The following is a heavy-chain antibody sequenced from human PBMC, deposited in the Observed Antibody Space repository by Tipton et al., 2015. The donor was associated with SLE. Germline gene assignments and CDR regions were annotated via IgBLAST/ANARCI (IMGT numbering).Heavy chain of an antibody. CDR2: IYYSGST. V-gene: IGHV4-39*07. CDR3: ARVEMATEGLDY. J-gene: IGHJ4*02. D-gene: IGHD5-24*01. Sequence: TLSLTCTVSGGSISSSSYYWGWIRQPPGKGLEWIGSIYYSGSTYYNPSLKSRVTISVDTSKNQFSLKLSSVTAADTAVYYCARVEMATEGLDYWGQGTRVTVSS. CDR1: GGSISSSSYY.